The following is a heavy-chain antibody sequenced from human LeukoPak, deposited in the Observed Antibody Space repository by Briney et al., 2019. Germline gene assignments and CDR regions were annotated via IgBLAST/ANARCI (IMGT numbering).Heavy chain of an antibody. CDR2: VYPTDSDT. D-gene: IGHD1-26*01. J-gene: IGHJ4*02. V-gene: IGHV5-51*01. Sequence: PGESLQISCKGSGYTFTDHWIGWVRQLPGKGLEWMAIVYPTDSDTRYNPSFQGQVTISADRSITTAYLQWNSLKASDTAVYYCARFALTEHYFDYWGLGTLVTVSS. CDR3: ARFALTEHYFDY. CDR1: GYTFTDHW.